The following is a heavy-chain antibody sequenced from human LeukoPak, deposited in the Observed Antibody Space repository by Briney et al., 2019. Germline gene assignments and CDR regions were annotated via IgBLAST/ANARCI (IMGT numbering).Heavy chain of an antibody. CDR2: ITSNSSYI. Sequence: GGSLRLSCAASGFTFSIYNMNWVRQAPGRGLEGVSSITSNSSYIYYADSVKGRFTISRDNAKKSLYLQMNSLRAEDTAVYYCARDQGGTYISAYYYMDVWGKGTTVSVSS. CDR1: GFTFSIYN. J-gene: IGHJ6*03. CDR3: ARDQGGTYISAYYYMDV. D-gene: IGHD1-26*01. V-gene: IGHV3-21*01.